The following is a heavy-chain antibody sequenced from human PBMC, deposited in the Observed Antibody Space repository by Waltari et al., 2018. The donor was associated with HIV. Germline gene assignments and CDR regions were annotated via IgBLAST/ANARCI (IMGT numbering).Heavy chain of an antibody. CDR1: GFTFGDYG. CDR3: SRPSGPLHSYGMDV. V-gene: IGHV3-49*05. J-gene: IGHJ6*02. Sequence: EVHLMESGGGLVKPGRSLRLSCRGSGFTFGDYGLRWFRQAPGKGLEWVSFITSEAYGGTAEYAASVTGRFIISREDSKSTAYMQMNRLESEDTGVYFCSRPSGPLHSYGMDVWGQGTTVIVSS. D-gene: IGHD1-26*01. CDR2: ITSEAYGGTA.